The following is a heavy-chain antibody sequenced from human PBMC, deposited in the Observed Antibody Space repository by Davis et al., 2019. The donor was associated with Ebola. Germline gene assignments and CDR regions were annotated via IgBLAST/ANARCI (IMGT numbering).Heavy chain of an antibody. CDR2: INTNTGNP. J-gene: IGHJ6*02. CDR3: ARDRHYYGMDV. Sequence: AASVKVSCKASGYTFTTYPMNWVRQAPGQGLEWMGWINTNTGNPTYAQGSTGRFVFSLDTSVSTAYLQISSLKAEDTAVYYCARDRHYYGMDVWGQGTTVTVSS. V-gene: IGHV7-4-1*02. CDR1: GYTFTTYP.